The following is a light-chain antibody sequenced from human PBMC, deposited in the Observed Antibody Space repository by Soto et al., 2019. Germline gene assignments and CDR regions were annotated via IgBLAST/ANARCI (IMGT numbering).Light chain of an antibody. J-gene: IGKJ2*01. CDR3: QQYNKWYT. CDR1: QSVNSN. V-gene: IGKV3-15*01. Sequence: EIVMTQSPATLSVSPGERATLSCRASQSVNSNLAWYQQKPGQAPRLLIYGASTRATGIPARFSGSGSGTDFTLTISSLQSEDFAVYYCQQYNKWYTFGQGTKLEIK. CDR2: GAS.